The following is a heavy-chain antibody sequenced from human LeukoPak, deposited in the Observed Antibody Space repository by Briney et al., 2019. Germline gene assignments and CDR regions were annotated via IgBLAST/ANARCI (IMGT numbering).Heavy chain of an antibody. CDR3: ARADGFGELYPIDY. CDR1: GYTFTGYY. J-gene: IGHJ4*02. V-gene: IGHV1-2*02. Sequence: ASVKVSCKASGYTFTGYYMNWVRQAPGKGLEWMGWINHNSGGKNYAQKVKGRVTMTRDTSISTAYMEMSRLRSDDTAVYYCARADGFGELYPIDYWGQGTLVTVSS. D-gene: IGHD3-10*01. CDR2: INHNSGGK.